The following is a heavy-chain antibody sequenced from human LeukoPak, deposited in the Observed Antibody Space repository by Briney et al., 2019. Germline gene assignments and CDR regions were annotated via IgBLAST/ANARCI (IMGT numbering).Heavy chain of an antibody. V-gene: IGHV4-4*07. Sequence: PSETLCLTCTVSGGSISSYYWSWIRQPAGKGLEWIGRIYTSGSTNYNPSLKSRVTMSVDTSKNQFSLKLSSVTAADTAVYYCAREMVRGVIIFIDYWGQGTLVTVSA. CDR3: AREMVRGVIIFIDY. D-gene: IGHD3-10*01. CDR1: GGSISSYY. CDR2: IYTSGST. J-gene: IGHJ4*02.